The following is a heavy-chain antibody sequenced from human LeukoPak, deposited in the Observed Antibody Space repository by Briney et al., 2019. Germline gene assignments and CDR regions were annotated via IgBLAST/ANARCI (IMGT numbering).Heavy chain of an antibody. V-gene: IGHV3-23*01. J-gene: IGHJ4*02. Sequence: GGSLRLSCAASGFTFSSYAMSWVRQAPGKRLEWVSAISGSGGSTYYADSVRGRFTISRDNSKNTLYLQMNSLRAEDTAVYYCAKDRGAAAGRAVFDYWGQGTLVTVSS. CDR3: AKDRGAAAGRAVFDY. D-gene: IGHD6-13*01. CDR1: GFTFSSYA. CDR2: ISGSGGST.